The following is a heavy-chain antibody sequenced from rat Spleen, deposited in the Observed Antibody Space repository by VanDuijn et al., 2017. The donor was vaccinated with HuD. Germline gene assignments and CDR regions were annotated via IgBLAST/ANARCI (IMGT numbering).Heavy chain of an antibody. V-gene: IGHV5-29*01. J-gene: IGHJ2*01. CDR2: ISYDGGNT. D-gene: IGHD1-4*01. Sequence: EVQLVESGGGLVQPGRSLKLSCAASGFTFSDYGVAWVRQAPTKGLEWVATISYDGGNTYYRDSVKGRFTISRDNAKSTLSLQMDSLRSEDTATYYCARRHFGYTDYFDYWGQGVMVTVSS. CDR1: GFTFSDYG. CDR3: ARRHFGYTDYFDY.